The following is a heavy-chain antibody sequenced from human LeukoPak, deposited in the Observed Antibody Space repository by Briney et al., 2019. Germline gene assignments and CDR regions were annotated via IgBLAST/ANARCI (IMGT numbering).Heavy chain of an antibody. CDR3: ARGYSSGYDP. D-gene: IGHD6-19*01. CDR1: GGSFSGYY. V-gene: IGHV4-34*01. Sequence: MPSETLSLTCAVYGGSFSGYYWSWIRQPPGKGLEWIGEINHSGSTNYNPSLKSRVTISVDTSKNQFSLKLSSVTAADTAVYYCARGYSSGYDPWGQGTLVTVSS. J-gene: IGHJ5*02. CDR2: INHSGST.